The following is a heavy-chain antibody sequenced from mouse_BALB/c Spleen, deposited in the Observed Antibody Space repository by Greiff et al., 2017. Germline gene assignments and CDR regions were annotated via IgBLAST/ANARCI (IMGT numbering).Heavy chain of an antibody. CDR1: GFTFSSFG. Sequence: EVMLVESGGGLVQPGGSRKLSCAASGFTFSSFGMHWVRQAPEKGLEWVAYISSGSSTIYYADTVKGRFTISRDNPKNSLFLQMTSLRSEDTAMYYCARGDYDDGGYYFDYWGQGTTLTVSS. CDR2: ISSGSSTI. CDR3: ARGDYDDGGYYFDY. D-gene: IGHD2-4*01. J-gene: IGHJ2*01. V-gene: IGHV5-17*02.